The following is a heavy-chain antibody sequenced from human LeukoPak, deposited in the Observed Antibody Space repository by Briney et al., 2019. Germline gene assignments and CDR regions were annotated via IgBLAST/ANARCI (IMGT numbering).Heavy chain of an antibody. J-gene: IGHJ4*02. D-gene: IGHD1-26*01. CDR2: IYARGSA. V-gene: IGHV4-4*07. CDR3: ARDRMGATPDY. CDR1: GGSINSHY. Sequence: KTSETLSLSCSVSGGSINSHYLSWVRQPAGKGLEWIGRIYARGSADYNPSLKSRVSMSVDTSKNQFSLKLTSVTAADTAGYYCARDRMGATPDYWGQGALVTVSS.